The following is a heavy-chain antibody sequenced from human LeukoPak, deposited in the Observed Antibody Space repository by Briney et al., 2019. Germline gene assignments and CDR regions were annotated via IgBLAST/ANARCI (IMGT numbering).Heavy chain of an antibody. Sequence: GGSLRLSCAASGFTFSSYGMHWVRQAPGKGLGWVAFIRYDGSNKYYADSVKGRFTISRDNSKNTLYLQMNSLRAEDTAVYYCAKDNPPTYNWLDPWGQGTLVTVSS. J-gene: IGHJ5*02. V-gene: IGHV3-30*02. D-gene: IGHD1-14*01. CDR3: AKDNPPTYNWLDP. CDR2: IRYDGSNK. CDR1: GFTFSSYG.